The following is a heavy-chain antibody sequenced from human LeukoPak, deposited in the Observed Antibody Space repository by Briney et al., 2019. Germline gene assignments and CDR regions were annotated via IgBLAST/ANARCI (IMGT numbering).Heavy chain of an antibody. J-gene: IGHJ5*02. V-gene: IGHV4-59*01. CDR1: GDSINSFY. D-gene: IGHD6-19*01. CDR3: ARMCSSFFRRFDP. CDR2: SYYSGST. Sequence: SETLSLTCTVSGDSINSFYWSWIRQPPGKELEWIGYSYYSGSTNYNPSLKSRVTISVDRSKNQFSLKLTSVTTADTAVYYCARMCSSFFRRFDPWGQGTLVTVSA.